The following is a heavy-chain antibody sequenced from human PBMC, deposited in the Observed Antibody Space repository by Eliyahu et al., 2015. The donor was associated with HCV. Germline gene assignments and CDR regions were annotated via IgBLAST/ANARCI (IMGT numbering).Heavy chain of an antibody. CDR2: IWYDGSNK. V-gene: IGHV3-33*01. Sequence: QVQLVESGGGVVQPGRSLRLSCAASGFTFSSXGXXWVRQAPGKGLEWVAVIWYDGSNKYYADSVKGRFTISRDNSKNTLYLQMNSLRAEDTAVYYCARDAGRAIVGATTSSFDYWGQGTLVTVSS. CDR3: ARDAGRAIVGATTSSFDY. D-gene: IGHD1-26*01. J-gene: IGHJ4*02. CDR1: GFTFSSXG.